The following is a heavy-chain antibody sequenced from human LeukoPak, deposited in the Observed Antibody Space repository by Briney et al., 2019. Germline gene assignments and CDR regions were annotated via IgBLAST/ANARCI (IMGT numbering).Heavy chain of an antibody. CDR2: ISAYNGNT. V-gene: IGHV1-18*01. CDR1: GYTFTSYG. D-gene: IGHD3-22*01. Sequence: ASVKVSCKASGYTFTSYGMSWVRQAPGQVLEWMGWISAYNGNTNYAQKLQGRVTITTDTSTSTGYMELSSLRSDDTAVYYCAITYYYDSSGSYYEYFPHWGQGTLVTVSS. CDR3: AITYYYDSSGSYYEYFPH. J-gene: IGHJ1*01.